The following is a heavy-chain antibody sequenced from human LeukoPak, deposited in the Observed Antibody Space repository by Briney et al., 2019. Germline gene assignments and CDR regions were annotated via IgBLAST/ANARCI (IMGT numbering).Heavy chain of an antibody. V-gene: IGHV1-2*02. CDR1: GYTFTGCY. Sequence: GASVKVSCKASGYTFTGCYMHWVRQAPGQGLEWMGWINPNSGDTNYAQNFQGRVTMTRDTSISTAFMDLSSLRSDDTAFYYCARGPHFQDWGQGTLITVSS. D-gene: IGHD3-3*02. J-gene: IGHJ4*02. CDR2: INPNSGDT. CDR3: ARGPHFQD.